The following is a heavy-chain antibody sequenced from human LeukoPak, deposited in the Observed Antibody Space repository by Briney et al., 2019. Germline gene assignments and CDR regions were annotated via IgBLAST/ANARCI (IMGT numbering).Heavy chain of an antibody. CDR1: GFTFSSYG. J-gene: IGHJ4*02. CDR2: IWYDGSNK. Sequence: GGSLRLSCAASGFTFSSYGMHWVRQAPGKGLEWVAVIWYDGSNKYYADSVKGRFTISRDNSKNTLYLQMNSLRAEDTAVYYCAEGGRYYYDSSGYHQLGYWGQGTLVTVSS. CDR3: AEGGRYYYDSSGYHQLGY. V-gene: IGHV3-33*06. D-gene: IGHD3-22*01.